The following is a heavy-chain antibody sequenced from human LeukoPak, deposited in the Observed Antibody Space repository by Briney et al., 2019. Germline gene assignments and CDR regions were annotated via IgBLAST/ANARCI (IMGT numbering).Heavy chain of an antibody. J-gene: IGHJ4*02. Sequence: SETLSLTCTVSGGSISSGGYYWSWIRQHPGKGLEWIGYIHYSGSTYYNPSLKSRVTISVDMSKNQFSLKVTSVTAADTAVYYCARDLETTGRGTFDYWGQGTLVTVSS. V-gene: IGHV4-31*03. CDR1: GGSISSGGYY. CDR3: ARDLETTGRGTFDY. CDR2: IHYSGST. D-gene: IGHD1-14*01.